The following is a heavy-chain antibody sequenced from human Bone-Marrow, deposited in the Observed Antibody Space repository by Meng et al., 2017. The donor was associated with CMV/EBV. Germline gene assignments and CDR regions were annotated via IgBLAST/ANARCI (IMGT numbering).Heavy chain of an antibody. V-gene: IGHV4-39*01. CDR1: GGSISSSSYY. J-gene: IGHJ6*02. CDR2: ILYSGNT. Sequence: SETLSLTCTVSGGSISSSSYYWAWIRQPPGNGLEWIGSILYSGNTYYKSSLKSRLVILVDTSKNQFSLRLSSVTAADTAVYYCARLRIPARRVQYGLDAWGQGTTVTVSS. CDR3: ARLRIPARRVQYGLDA. D-gene: IGHD6-6*01.